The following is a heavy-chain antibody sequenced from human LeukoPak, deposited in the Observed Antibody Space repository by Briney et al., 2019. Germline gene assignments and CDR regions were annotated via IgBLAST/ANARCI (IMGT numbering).Heavy chain of an antibody. V-gene: IGHV1-46*01. CDR2: INPSDGRT. Sequence: ASVKLSCKASGYTFTNYFIHWVRQAPGQGLEWMGIINPSDGRTIYAEDFQGRITRDTSTSTVFLDLRSLTYEDSAVYYCAREDGISSDLGKSSPPASWGQGSQVAVSS. D-gene: IGHD5-24*01. CDR3: AREDGISSDLGKSSPPAS. J-gene: IGHJ5*02. CDR1: GYTFTNYF.